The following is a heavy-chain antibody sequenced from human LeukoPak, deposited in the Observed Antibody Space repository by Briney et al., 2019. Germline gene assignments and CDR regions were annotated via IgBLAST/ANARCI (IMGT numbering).Heavy chain of an antibody. CDR1: GGSLSGYY. Sequence: PSETLSLTCAVHGGSLSGYYWSWIRQPPGKGLEWIGEINHSGSTNYNPSLKSRVTISVDTSKNQFSLKLSSVTAADTAVYYCARDPLGSGWYFDYWGQGTLVTVSS. CDR2: INHSGST. D-gene: IGHD6-19*01. CDR3: ARDPLGSGWYFDY. V-gene: IGHV4-34*01. J-gene: IGHJ4*02.